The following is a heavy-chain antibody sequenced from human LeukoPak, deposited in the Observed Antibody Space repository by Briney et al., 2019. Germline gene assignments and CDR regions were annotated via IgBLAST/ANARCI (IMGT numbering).Heavy chain of an antibody. CDR1: GYTLSELS. D-gene: IGHD6-13*01. J-gene: IGHJ4*02. CDR2: FDPDDGET. CDR3: ANAAAGYYFDY. Sequence: ASVTVSCTVSGYTLSELSMHWGRQAPGRGGEGWGGFDPDDGETIYAQKFKGRVTMTEDTSTDTAYMELSSLRSEDTAVYYCANAAAGYYFDYWGQGTLVTVSS. V-gene: IGHV1-24*01.